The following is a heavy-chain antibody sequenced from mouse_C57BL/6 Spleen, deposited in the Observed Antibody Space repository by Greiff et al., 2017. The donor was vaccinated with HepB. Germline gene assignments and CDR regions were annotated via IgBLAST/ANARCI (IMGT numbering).Heavy chain of an antibody. CDR1: GYTFTDYY. J-gene: IGHJ2*01. Sequence: EVQLQQSGPELVKPGASAKISCKASGYTFTDYYMNWVKQSHGKSLEWIGDINPNNGGTSYNQKFKGKATLTVDKSSSTAYMELRSLTSEDSAVYYCANLGLFDYWGQGTTLTVSS. CDR3: ANLGLFDY. CDR2: INPNNGGT. V-gene: IGHV1-26*01. D-gene: IGHD3-1*01.